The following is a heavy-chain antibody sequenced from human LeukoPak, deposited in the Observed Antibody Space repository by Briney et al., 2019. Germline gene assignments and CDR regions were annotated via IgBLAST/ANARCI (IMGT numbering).Heavy chain of an antibody. CDR2: IIPIFGTA. CDR3: ARDHGGGSGWLNVPDY. V-gene: IGHV1-69*05. D-gene: IGHD6-19*01. CDR1: GGTFSSYA. Sequence: SVKVSCKASGGTFSSYAISWVRQAPGQGLEWMGGIIPIFGTANYAQKFQGRVTITTDESTSTAYMELSSLRSEDTAVYYCARDHGGGSGWLNVPDYWGQGTLVTVSS. J-gene: IGHJ4*02.